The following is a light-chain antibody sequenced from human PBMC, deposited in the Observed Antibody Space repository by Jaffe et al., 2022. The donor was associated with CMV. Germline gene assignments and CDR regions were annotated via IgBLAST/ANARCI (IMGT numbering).Light chain of an antibody. CDR2: AAS. CDR1: QTIMSS. CDR3: QQSYTIPWT. J-gene: IGKJ1*01. Sequence: DIQMTQSPSALSASLGDRVTVTCRTSQTIMSSVHWYQQKPGQAPTLLISAASTLQGGVPSRFSGRASGTDFTLTISSLQPEDFAVYYCQQSYTIPWTFGQGTKVEIK. V-gene: IGKV1-39*01.